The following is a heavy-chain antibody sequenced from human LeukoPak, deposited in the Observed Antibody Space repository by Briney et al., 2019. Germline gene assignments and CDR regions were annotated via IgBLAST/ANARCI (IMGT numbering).Heavy chain of an antibody. Sequence: GASVKVSCKASGYTFTGYYMHWVRQAPGQGLEWMGWINPNSGGTNYAQKFQGRVTMTRDTSISTAYMELSRLRSDDTAVYYCASAGGSGSYYHVPGNWFDPWGQGTLVTVSS. D-gene: IGHD3-10*01. CDR2: INPNSGGT. CDR1: GYTFTGYY. J-gene: IGHJ5*02. CDR3: ASAGGSGSYYHVPGNWFDP. V-gene: IGHV1-2*02.